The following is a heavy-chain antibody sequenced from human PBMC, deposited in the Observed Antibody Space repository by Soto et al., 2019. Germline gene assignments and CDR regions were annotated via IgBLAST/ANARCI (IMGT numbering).Heavy chain of an antibody. CDR1: GFTFSSYG. J-gene: IGHJ4*01. Sequence: ESGGGVVQPGRSLRLSCAASGFTFSSYGMHWVRQAPGKGLEWVAVISYDGSNKYYADSVKGRFTISRDNSKNTLYLQMNSLRDEDTAVYYCAKAIGAAAGTGALDYWGQGTMVTVSS. D-gene: IGHD6-13*01. V-gene: IGHV3-30*18. CDR3: AKAIGAAAGTGALDY. CDR2: ISYDGSNK.